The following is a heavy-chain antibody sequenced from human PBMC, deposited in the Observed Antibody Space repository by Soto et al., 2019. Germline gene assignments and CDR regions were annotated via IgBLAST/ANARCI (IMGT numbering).Heavy chain of an antibody. CDR3: ARDLVVPAAGTYYFDY. V-gene: IGHV4-61*01. D-gene: IGHD2-2*01. CDR2: IYYSGST. CDR1: GGSVSSGSYY. J-gene: IGHJ4*02. Sequence: PSETLSLTCTVSGGSVSSGSYYWSWIRQPPGKGLEWSGYIYYSGSTNYNPSLKKRVTISVDTSKNQYSLKLSSVTAADTAVYYGARDLVVPAAGTYYFDYWGQGTLVTVSS.